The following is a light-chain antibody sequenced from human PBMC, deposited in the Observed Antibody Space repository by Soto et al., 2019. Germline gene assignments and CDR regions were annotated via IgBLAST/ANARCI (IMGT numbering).Light chain of an antibody. Sequence: DIVMTQSPATLSVSPGERATLSCRASQSVSSNLAWYQHKPGQAPRLLIFGASTRATGIPARFSGSGSGTEFTLTISSLQSEDFAVYYCKHYNNWPPWTFGQGTKVEIK. CDR2: GAS. CDR3: KHYNNWPPWT. J-gene: IGKJ1*01. V-gene: IGKV3-15*01. CDR1: QSVSSN.